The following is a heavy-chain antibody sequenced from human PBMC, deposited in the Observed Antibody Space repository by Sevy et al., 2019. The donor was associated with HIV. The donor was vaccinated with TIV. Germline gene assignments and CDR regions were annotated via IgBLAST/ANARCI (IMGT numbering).Heavy chain of an antibody. V-gene: IGHV4-4*07. CDR3: ARDPEINMGRFDI. J-gene: IGHJ5*02. Sequence: GSLRLSCSVSYGAISNYYWSWIRQPAGEGLEWIGRIYGSGSTKYNPSLRSRVTMSADTSKNQVSLKLTSVTAADTAVYYCARDPEINMGRFDIWGQGILVTVSS. CDR1: YGAISNYY. D-gene: IGHD3-10*01. CDR2: IYGSGST.